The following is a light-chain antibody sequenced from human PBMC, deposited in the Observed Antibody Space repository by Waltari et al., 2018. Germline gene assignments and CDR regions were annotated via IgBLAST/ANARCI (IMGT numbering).Light chain of an antibody. Sequence: QSVLTQPPSVSGDPGQRVTISCTESTSNIGGYSVYWYQQFPGTAPKLLIYDNEKRPSGISERFCGSKYGPSASLTITGLQPGDEGDYYCGAWDDSLSAHFFGAGT. CDR1: TSNIGGYS. J-gene: IGLJ1*01. CDR2: DNE. V-gene: IGLV1-51*01. CDR3: GAWDDSLSAHF.